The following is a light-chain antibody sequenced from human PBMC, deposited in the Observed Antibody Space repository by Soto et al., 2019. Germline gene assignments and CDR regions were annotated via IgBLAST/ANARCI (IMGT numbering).Light chain of an antibody. CDR1: SSNIGGNT. CDR2: NDR. Sequence: QSVVTQPPSASGTPGQRVTVSCSGSSSNIGGNTVNWYQQLPGTAPRLLIYNDRQRPSGVPDRFSASKSGTSASLAISGLQSEYEADYYCATWDASLSLLYVFGTGTKLTVL. V-gene: IGLV1-44*01. CDR3: ATWDASLSLLYV. J-gene: IGLJ1*01.